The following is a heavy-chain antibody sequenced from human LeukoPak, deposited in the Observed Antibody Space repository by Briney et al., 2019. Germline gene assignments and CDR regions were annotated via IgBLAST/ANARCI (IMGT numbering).Heavy chain of an antibody. J-gene: IGHJ6*03. CDR3: ARGLAAGITYYYYMDV. CDR1: GFTVSSNY. V-gene: IGHV3-66*02. Sequence: PGGSLRLSCAASGFTVSSNYMSWVRQAPGKGLEWVSVIYSGGSTYYADSVKGRFTVSRDNSKNTLYPQMNSLRAEDTAVYYCARGLAAGITYYYYMDVWGKGTTVTVSS. CDR2: IYSGGST. D-gene: IGHD6-13*01.